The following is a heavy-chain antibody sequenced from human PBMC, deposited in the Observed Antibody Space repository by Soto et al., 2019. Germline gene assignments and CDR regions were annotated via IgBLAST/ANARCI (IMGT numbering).Heavy chain of an antibody. Sequence: PGGSLRLSCAASGFTFSSYWMSWVRQAPGKGLEWVANIKQDGSEKYYVDSVKGRFTISRDNAKNTLYLQMNSLRAEDTAVYYCAKDLKYSNYDGYYYYYMDVWGKGTTVTVSS. CDR2: IKQDGSEK. D-gene: IGHD4-4*01. CDR3: AKDLKYSNYDGYYYYYMDV. CDR1: GFTFSSYW. J-gene: IGHJ6*03. V-gene: IGHV3-7*01.